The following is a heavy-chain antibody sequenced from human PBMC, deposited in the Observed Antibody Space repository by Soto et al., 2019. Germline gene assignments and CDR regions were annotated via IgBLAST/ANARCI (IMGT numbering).Heavy chain of an antibody. Sequence: EVQLVETGGGLIQPGGSLRLSCAASGFTVSSNYMSWVRQAPGKGLEWVSVIYSGGSTYYADSVKGRFTISRDNSKNTLYLQMHSLRAEDTAVYYCARAGYSSSSDRMDVWGQGTTVTVSS. CDR1: GFTVSSNY. CDR3: ARAGYSSSSDRMDV. D-gene: IGHD6-6*01. J-gene: IGHJ6*02. V-gene: IGHV3-53*02. CDR2: IYSGGST.